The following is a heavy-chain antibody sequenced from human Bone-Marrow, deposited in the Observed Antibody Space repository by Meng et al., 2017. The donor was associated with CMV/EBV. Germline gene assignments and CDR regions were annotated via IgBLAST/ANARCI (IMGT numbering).Heavy chain of an antibody. Sequence: GGSLRLSCAASGFTFSSYEMNWVRQAPGKGLEWVSYISSSGSTIYYADSVKGRFTISRDNAKNSLYLQMNSLRAEDTAVYYCARDAPEEYCSSTSCRYYYYYGMDVWGQGTTVTVSS. J-gene: IGHJ6*02. CDR3: ARDAPEEYCSSTSCRYYYYYGMDV. CDR2: ISSSGSTI. CDR1: GFTFSSYE. V-gene: IGHV3-48*03. D-gene: IGHD2-2*01.